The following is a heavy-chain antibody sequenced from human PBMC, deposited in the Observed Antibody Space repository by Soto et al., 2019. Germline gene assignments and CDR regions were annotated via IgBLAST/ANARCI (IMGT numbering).Heavy chain of an antibody. D-gene: IGHD2-2*02. V-gene: IGHV4-38-2*02. CDR3: ARDCSSTNCYIPDY. J-gene: IGHJ4*02. CDR1: GFSISSGYY. CDR2: ISHTGST. Sequence: SETLSLTCTVSGFSISSGYYLVWILQPPGKGLEWIGSISHTGSTYYNPSLKSRVTISVDTSKNQFSLRLRSVTAADTAVYYCARDCSSTNCYIPDYWGQGALVTVSS.